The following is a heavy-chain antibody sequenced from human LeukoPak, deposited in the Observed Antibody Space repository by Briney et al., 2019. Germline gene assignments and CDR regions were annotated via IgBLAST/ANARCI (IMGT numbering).Heavy chain of an antibody. CDR2: ISGSGGST. Sequence: EGSLRLSCAASGFTFSSYAMSWVRQAPGKGLEWVSAISGSGGSTYYADSVKGRFTISRDNSKNTLYLQMNSLRAEDTAVYYCAREGSSSWYGGDYWGQGTLVTVSS. CDR3: AREGSSSWYGGDY. CDR1: GFTFSSYA. J-gene: IGHJ4*02. V-gene: IGHV3-23*01. D-gene: IGHD6-13*01.